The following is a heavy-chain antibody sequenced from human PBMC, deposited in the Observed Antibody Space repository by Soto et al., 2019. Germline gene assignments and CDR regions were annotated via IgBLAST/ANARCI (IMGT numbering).Heavy chain of an antibody. J-gene: IGHJ6*02. CDR3: ARRNYYDSSGYSYYYGMDV. V-gene: IGHV5-51*01. D-gene: IGHD3-22*01. CDR2: IYPGDSDT. Sequence: PRESLKISCKGSGYSFTSYWSGWVRQMPGKGLEWMGIIYPGDSDTRYSPSFQGQVTISADKSISTAYLQWSSLKASDTAMYYCARRNYYDSSGYSYYYGMDVWGQGTTVTVSS. CDR1: GYSFTSYW.